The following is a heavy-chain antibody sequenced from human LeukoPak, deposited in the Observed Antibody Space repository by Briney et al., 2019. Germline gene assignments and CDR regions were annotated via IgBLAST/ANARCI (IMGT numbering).Heavy chain of an antibody. CDR1: GLTFSSSA. CDR3: AKWKYSNSGIDDY. V-gene: IGHV3-30*18. Sequence: GGSLRLSCAASGLTFSSSAMHWVRQASDKGLEWVATISDDGNDKHYTDSVKGRFTISRDNSKNMLYLQMNSLRAEDTAVYYCAKWKYSNSGIDDYWGQGTLVTVSS. J-gene: IGHJ4*02. D-gene: IGHD6-6*01. CDR2: ISDDGNDK.